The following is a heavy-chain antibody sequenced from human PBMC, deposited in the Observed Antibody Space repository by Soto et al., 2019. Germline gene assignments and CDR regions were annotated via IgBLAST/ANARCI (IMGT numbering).Heavy chain of an antibody. CDR1: GHTFSAYY. D-gene: IGHD3-3*01. Sequence: ASVKVSCKPSGHTFSAYYIHWVRQAPGQGLEWMGWINPNSGGTNYAQKFQGRVTMTRDTSSRTVYMELSRLTSDDPSVYYCARALIRFLDWIPENYYYGMDVWGQGTTVTVSS. CDR3: ARALIRFLDWIPENYYYGMDV. CDR2: INPNSGGT. J-gene: IGHJ6*02. V-gene: IGHV1-2*02.